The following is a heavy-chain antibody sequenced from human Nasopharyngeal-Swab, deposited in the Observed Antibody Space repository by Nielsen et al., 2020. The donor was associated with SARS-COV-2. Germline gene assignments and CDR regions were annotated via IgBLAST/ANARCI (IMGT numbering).Heavy chain of an antibody. V-gene: IGHV3-21*01. CDR2: ISSSSTYI. J-gene: IGHJ6*02. Sequence: GGSLRLSCAASGFTLSTYNMNWVRQAPGKGLEWVSSISSSSTYIYYADSVKGRFTISRDSAQSSLFLQMNSLRAEDTAVYYCTRDGLDYDFWSAYFMDVWGRGTTVTVSS. CDR1: GFTLSTYN. CDR3: TRDGLDYDFWSAYFMDV. D-gene: IGHD3-3*01.